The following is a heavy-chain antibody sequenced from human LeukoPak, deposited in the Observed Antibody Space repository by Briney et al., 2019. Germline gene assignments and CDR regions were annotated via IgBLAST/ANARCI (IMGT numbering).Heavy chain of an antibody. CDR2: ISSSSSTI. CDR1: GFTFSSYS. Sequence: GGSLRLSCAASGFTFSSYSMTWVRQAPGKGLEWVSYISSSSSTIYYADSVKGRFTISRDNAKNTLYLQMNSLRAEDTAVYYCAKDVVAGRRFSDYWGQGTLVTVSS. V-gene: IGHV3-48*01. J-gene: IGHJ4*02. CDR3: AKDVVAGRRFSDY. D-gene: IGHD6-19*01.